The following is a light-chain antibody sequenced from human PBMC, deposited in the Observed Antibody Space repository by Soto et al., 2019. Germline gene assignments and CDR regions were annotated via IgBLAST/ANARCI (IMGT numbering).Light chain of an antibody. Sequence: QSALTQPRSVSGSPVQSVAISCTGTSSDVGGYNYVSWYRQHPGRAPKLLLYDVTNRPSGVPDRFSGSKSGNTASLTISGLQADDEADYYCCSYAGSYIVVIGGGTKLTVL. V-gene: IGLV2-11*01. CDR2: DVT. J-gene: IGLJ2*01. CDR1: SSDVGGYNY. CDR3: CSYAGSYIVV.